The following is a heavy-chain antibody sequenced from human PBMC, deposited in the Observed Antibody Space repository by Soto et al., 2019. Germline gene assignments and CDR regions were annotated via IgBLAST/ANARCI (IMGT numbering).Heavy chain of an antibody. V-gene: IGHV3-30*18. CDR1: GFTFFSSF. CDR3: AKDLNRLRMIVLGIDY. Sequence: VGSLRLSCVASGFTFFSSFMGWVRQAPGKGLEWVAVISYDGSNKYYADSVKGRFTISRDNSKNTLYLQMNSLRAEDTAVYYCAKDLNRLRMIVLGIDYWGQGTLVTVSS. D-gene: IGHD3-22*01. CDR2: ISYDGSNK. J-gene: IGHJ4*02.